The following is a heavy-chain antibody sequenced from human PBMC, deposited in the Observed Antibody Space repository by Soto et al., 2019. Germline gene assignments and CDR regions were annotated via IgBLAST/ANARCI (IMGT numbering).Heavy chain of an antibody. V-gene: IGHV1-69*11. J-gene: IGHJ6*02. CDR3: ARVVMTTVPASYYYGMDV. D-gene: IGHD4-4*01. Sequence: ASVKFSCKSSGGTFGSYASSWVRPAPGQGLEWMGRIIPFIGTANYAQKFQGRVTITADESTSTAYMELTSLRSEDTAVYYCARVVMTTVPASYYYGMDVWGQGTTVTVSS. CDR1: GGTFGSYA. CDR2: IIPFIGTA.